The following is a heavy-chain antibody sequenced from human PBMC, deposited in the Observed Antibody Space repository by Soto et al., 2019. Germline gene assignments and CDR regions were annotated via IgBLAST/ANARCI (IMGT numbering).Heavy chain of an antibody. CDR1: GYNFATYW. J-gene: IGHJ4*02. V-gene: IGHV5-51*01. D-gene: IGHD1-26*01. Sequence: PGESLKISCKGSGYNFATYWIGWVRQTPGKGLEWIGIIYPPNSDTKYSPSFEGQVTISAEKSINTAYLQWSSLTASDTAVYYCARHRLYSNSWTTFDYWGQGTLVTVSS. CDR2: IYPPNSDT. CDR3: ARHRLYSNSWTTFDY.